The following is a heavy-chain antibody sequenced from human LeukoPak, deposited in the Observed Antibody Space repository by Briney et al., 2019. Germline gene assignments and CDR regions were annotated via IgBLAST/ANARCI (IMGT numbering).Heavy chain of an antibody. CDR2: INPSGGST. Sequence: ASVKVSCKASGYTFTSYYMHWVRQAPGQGLEWMGIINPSGGSTNYAQKFQGRVTMTRDTSTSTAYMELSSLRSEDTAVYYCARQQLAPLLFDYWGQGTLVTVSS. CDR1: GYTFTSYY. D-gene: IGHD6-6*01. CDR3: ARQQLAPLLFDY. J-gene: IGHJ4*02. V-gene: IGHV1-46*01.